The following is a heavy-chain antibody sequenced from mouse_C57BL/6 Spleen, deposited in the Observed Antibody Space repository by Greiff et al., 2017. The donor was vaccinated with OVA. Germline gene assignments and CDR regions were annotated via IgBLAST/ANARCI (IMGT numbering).Heavy chain of an antibody. CDR3: AGTDWDSFAY. J-gene: IGHJ3*01. Sequence: EVQLQQSGPELVKPGASVKISCKASGYTFTDYYMNWVKQRHGKSLEWIGDINPNNGGTSYNQKFKGKATLTVDKSSSTAYLGLRSLTSEDSAVYYCAGTDWDSFAYWGQGTLVTVSA. V-gene: IGHV1-26*01. CDR1: GYTFTDYY. D-gene: IGHD4-1*01. CDR2: INPNNGGT.